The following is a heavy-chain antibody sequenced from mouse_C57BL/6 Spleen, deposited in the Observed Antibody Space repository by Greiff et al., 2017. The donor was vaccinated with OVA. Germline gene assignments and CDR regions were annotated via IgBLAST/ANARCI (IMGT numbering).Heavy chain of an antibody. CDR2: IYPRSGNT. V-gene: IGHV1-81*01. CDR3: ARSFDYGSSYEAMDY. Sequence: QVQLQQSGAELARPGASVKLSCKASGYTFTSYGISWVKQRTGQGLEWIGEIYPRSGNTYYNEKFKGKAKLTADKSSSTAYMELRSLTSEDSAVYFCARSFDYGSSYEAMDYWGQGTSVTVSS. D-gene: IGHD1-1*01. CDR1: GYTFTSYG. J-gene: IGHJ4*01.